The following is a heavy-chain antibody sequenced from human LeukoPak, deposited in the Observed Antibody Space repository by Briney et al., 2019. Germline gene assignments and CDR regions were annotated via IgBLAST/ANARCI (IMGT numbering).Heavy chain of an antibody. CDR2: IYYIGST. V-gene: IGHV4-61*01. CDR3: AREYSYAYFGY. CDR1: GGSVSSGSHY. J-gene: IGHJ4*02. Sequence: SETLSLTCTVSGGSVSSGSHYWSWIRQPPGRGLEWIGHIYYIGSTNYNPSLKSRVTISVDTSKNQFSLKLSSVTAADTAVYYCAREYSYAYFGYWGQGTLVTVSS. D-gene: IGHD5-18*01.